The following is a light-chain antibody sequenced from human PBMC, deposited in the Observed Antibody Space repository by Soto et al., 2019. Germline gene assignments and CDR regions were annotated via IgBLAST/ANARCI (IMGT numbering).Light chain of an antibody. V-gene: IGLV2-8*01. CDR2: EVS. J-gene: IGLJ3*02. CDR1: SSDVGKYDY. CDR3: LSYTITSILV. Sequence: QSALTQPPSASGSPGQSVTISCTGTSSDVGKYDYVSWFQHHPGKAPKLIIYEVSKRPSGVPDRFSGSKSGSTASLTVSGLQTEDEADYYCLSYTITSILVFGGGTKLTVL.